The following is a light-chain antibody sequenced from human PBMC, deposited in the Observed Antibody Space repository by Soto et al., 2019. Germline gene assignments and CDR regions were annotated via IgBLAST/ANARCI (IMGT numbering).Light chain of an antibody. CDR1: SSDVGGYNY. CDR2: EVT. CDR3: SSVTSRFTFNYI. V-gene: IGLV2-14*01. J-gene: IGLJ1*01. Sequence: QSALTQPASVSGSPGQSITISCTGTSSDVGGYNYVSWYQQHPGKAPKIIIYEVTNRPSGVSNRFSGSKSGNTASLTISGLQAEEDADYYCSSVTSRFTFNYIFGTGTKLTVL.